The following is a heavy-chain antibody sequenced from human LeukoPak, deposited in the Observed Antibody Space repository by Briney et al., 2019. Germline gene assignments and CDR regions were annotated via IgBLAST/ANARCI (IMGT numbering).Heavy chain of an antibody. CDR2: LNSDVNGT. V-gene: IGHV3-74*01. CDR1: GFTFSSSW. Sequence: SGGSLRLSCAASGFTFSSSWIHWVRQARGKGLVWVSRLNSDVNGTNYADSVKGRFTVYRDNAKNTFYLQMNSLRVEDSAVYYCAREEFYGASGLDYWGQGTLVTVSS. CDR3: AREEFYGASGLDY. J-gene: IGHJ4*02. D-gene: IGHD4-17*01.